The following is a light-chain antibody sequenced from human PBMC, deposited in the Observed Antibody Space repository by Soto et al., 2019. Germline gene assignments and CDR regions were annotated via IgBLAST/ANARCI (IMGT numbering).Light chain of an antibody. CDR3: QQYNSYSST. Sequence: DIQMTQSPSTLSASVGDRVTITCRASQSIGKWLAWYQQKPGKAPKLLIYDASSLERGVPSRFSGSVSGTEFTLTISSLQPDDIATYYCQQYNSYSSTFGHGTKVDIK. CDR1: QSIGKW. CDR2: DAS. V-gene: IGKV1-5*01. J-gene: IGKJ1*01.